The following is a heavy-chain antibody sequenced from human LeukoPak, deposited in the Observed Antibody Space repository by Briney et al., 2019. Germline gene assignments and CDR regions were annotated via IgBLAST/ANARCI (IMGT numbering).Heavy chain of an antibody. D-gene: IGHD5-18*01. Sequence: SETLSLTCTVSGGSISSYYWSWIRQPPGKGLEWIGYIYYSGSTNYNPSLKSRVTISVDTSKNQFSLKLSSVTAADTAVYYCAREGGYSYGYGRAFDIWGQGTMVTVSS. J-gene: IGHJ3*02. CDR2: IYYSGST. CDR3: AREGGYSYGYGRAFDI. CDR1: GGSISSYY. V-gene: IGHV4-59*12.